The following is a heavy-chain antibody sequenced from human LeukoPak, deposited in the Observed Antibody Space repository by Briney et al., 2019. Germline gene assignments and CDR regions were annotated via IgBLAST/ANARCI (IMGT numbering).Heavy chain of an antibody. CDR3: ASDSSSWTVDY. V-gene: IGHV3-7*01. Sequence: GGSLRLSCAASGFTFSSYWMSWVRQAPGKGLEWAANIKQDGSEKYYVDSVKGRFSISRDNAKNSLYLQMNSLRAEDTAVYYCASDSSSWTVDYWGQGTLVTVSS. CDR1: GFTFSSYW. CDR2: IKQDGSEK. D-gene: IGHD6-13*01. J-gene: IGHJ4*02.